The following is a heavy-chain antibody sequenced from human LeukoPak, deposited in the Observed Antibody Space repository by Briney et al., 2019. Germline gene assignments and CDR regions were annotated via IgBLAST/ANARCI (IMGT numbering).Heavy chain of an antibody. CDR3: AREYCSGGSCGWFDP. D-gene: IGHD2-15*01. V-gene: IGHV1-46*01. Sequence: ASVKVSCKASGYTFTSYYMHWVRQAPGQGLEWMGIINPSGGSTSYAQKLQGRVTMTRDMSTSTVYMELTSLRSEDTAVYYCAREYCSGGSCGWFDPWGQGTLVTVSS. J-gene: IGHJ5*02. CDR2: INPSGGST. CDR1: GYTFTSYY.